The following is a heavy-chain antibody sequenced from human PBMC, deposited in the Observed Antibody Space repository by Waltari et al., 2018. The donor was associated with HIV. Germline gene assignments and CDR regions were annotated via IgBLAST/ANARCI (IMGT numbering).Heavy chain of an antibody. CDR2: VRYDGSHE. CDR1: GVNLTIHD. D-gene: IGHD1-26*01. CDR3: AKDGAPGRDAVFDT. V-gene: IGHV3-33*03. J-gene: IGHJ4*03. Sequence: QVHVVESGGAVVQPGGSLRLPCTASGVNLTIHDIHWVRQAPGRGLEWVAGVRYDGSHEYYGDAVKGRFTISRDNSKNAIFLEMTVLRLEDTANYHCAKDGAPGRDAVFDTWGQGTLVTV.